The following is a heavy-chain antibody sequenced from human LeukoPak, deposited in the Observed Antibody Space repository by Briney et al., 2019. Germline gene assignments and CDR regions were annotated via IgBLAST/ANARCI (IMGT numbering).Heavy chain of an antibody. Sequence: GASVKVSCKASGGTFSSYAISWVRQAPGQGLEWMGGIIPIFGTANYAQKFQGRVTITADESTSTAYMELSSLRSEDTAVYYCAREVVGASDAFDILGQGTMVTVSS. D-gene: IGHD1-26*01. V-gene: IGHV1-69*13. CDR3: AREVVGASDAFDI. CDR1: GGTFSSYA. J-gene: IGHJ3*02. CDR2: IIPIFGTA.